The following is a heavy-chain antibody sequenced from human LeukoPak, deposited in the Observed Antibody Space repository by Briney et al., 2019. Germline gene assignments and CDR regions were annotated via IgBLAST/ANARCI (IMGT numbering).Heavy chain of an antibody. J-gene: IGHJ4*02. V-gene: IGHV1-2*02. CDR2: INPNSTGT. D-gene: IGHD1-26*01. CDR1: GYTFSGHH. CDR3: ARDPPEYSGSYYGPTYYFDY. Sequence: ASVKVSCKASGYTFSGHHMHWVRQAPGQGLEWMGWINPNSTGTNYAQKFQGRVTMTRDTSISTAYMELSRLRSDDTAVYYCARDPPEYSGSYYGPTYYFDYRGQGTLVTVSS.